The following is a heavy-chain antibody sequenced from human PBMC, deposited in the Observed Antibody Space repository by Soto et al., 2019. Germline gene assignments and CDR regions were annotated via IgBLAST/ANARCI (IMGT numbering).Heavy chain of an antibody. CDR3: ARLPGVRGVFDGFNV. D-gene: IGHD3-10*01. J-gene: IGHJ3*01. CDR2: IYPGDSDT. CDR1: GYSFAGYW. V-gene: IGHV5-51*01. Sequence: PGESLKISCKGSGYSFAGYWIGWVRQMPGKGLDWMGVIYPGDSDTRYSPSFHGQVTISADKSISTAYLQWGSLKASDTAMYFCARLPGVRGVFDGFNVWGQGTMVTVSS.